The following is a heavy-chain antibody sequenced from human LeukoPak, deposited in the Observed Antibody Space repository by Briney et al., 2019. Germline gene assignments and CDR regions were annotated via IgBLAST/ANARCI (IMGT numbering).Heavy chain of an antibody. Sequence: GGSLRLSCAASGFTVSSNYMSWVRQAPGKGLEWVSSISSSSSYIYYADSVKGRFTISRDNAKNSLYLQMNSLRAEDTAVYYCARDRVAVAGTGSVGYWGQGTLVTVSS. CDR1: GFTVSSNY. D-gene: IGHD6-19*01. CDR3: ARDRVAVAGTGSVGY. V-gene: IGHV3-21*01. J-gene: IGHJ4*02. CDR2: ISSSSSYI.